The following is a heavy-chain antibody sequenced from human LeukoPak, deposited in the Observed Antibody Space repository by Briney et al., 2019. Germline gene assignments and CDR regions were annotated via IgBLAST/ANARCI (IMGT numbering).Heavy chain of an antibody. Sequence: GESLKISCKGPGYSFTSYWIGWVRQMPGKGLEWMGIIYPGDSDTRYSPSFQGQVTISADKSISTAYLQWSSLKASDTAMYYCARGIHRSQRLVYGLSYWFDPWGQGTLVTVSS. CDR3: ARGIHRSQRLVYGLSYWFDP. D-gene: IGHD6-13*01. CDR2: IYPGDSDT. V-gene: IGHV5-51*01. J-gene: IGHJ5*02. CDR1: GYSFTSYW.